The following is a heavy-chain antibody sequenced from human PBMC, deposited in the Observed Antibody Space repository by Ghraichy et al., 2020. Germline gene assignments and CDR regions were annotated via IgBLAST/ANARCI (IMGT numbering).Heavy chain of an antibody. CDR3: TRDSNGMAKTPG. D-gene: IGHD5-24*01. CDR2: IYSGGGT. Sequence: ESLNISCAASGFTVSNNYMSWVRQAPGKGLEWVSLIYSGGGTLYADSVKGRFTISRDSSKNTLYLQMNSLRAEDTAVYYCTRDSNGMAKTPGWGQGTLVTVSS. CDR1: GFTVSNNY. J-gene: IGHJ4*02. V-gene: IGHV3-53*01.